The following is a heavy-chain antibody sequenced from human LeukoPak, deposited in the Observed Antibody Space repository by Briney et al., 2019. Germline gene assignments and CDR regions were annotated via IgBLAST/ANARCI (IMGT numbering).Heavy chain of an antibody. CDR2: INHSGST. CDR3: AGRYCSSTSCYVRRENAFDI. J-gene: IGHJ3*02. V-gene: IGHV4-34*01. CDR1: GGSFSGYY. Sequence: SETLSLTCAVYGGSFSGYYWSWIRQPPGKGLEWIGEINHSGSTNYNPSLKRRVTISVDTSKNQFSLKLSSVTAADTAVYYCAGRYCSSTSCYVRRENAFDIWGQGTMVTVSS. D-gene: IGHD2-2*01.